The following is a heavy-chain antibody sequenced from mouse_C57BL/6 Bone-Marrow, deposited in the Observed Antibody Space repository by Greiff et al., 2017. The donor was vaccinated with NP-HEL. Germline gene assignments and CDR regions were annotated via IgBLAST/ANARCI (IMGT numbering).Heavy chain of an antibody. J-gene: IGHJ2*01. V-gene: IGHV5-6*01. CDR2: ISSGGSYT. CDR3: ARNYYGSSHDY. CDR1: GFTFSSYG. D-gene: IGHD1-1*01. Sequence: EVKLMESGGDLVKPGGSLKLSCAASGFTFSSYGMSWVRQTPDKRLEWVATISSGGSYTYYPDSVKGRFTISRDNAKNTLYLQMSSLKSEDTAMYYCARNYYGSSHDYWGQGTTLTVSS.